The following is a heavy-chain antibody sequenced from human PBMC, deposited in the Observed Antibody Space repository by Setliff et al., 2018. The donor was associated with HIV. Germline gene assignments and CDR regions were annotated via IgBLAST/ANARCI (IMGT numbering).Heavy chain of an antibody. J-gene: IGHJ3*02. D-gene: IGHD3-22*01. CDR1: GAIFTTYG. CDR3: ARGAGFDSSLGAFDI. CDR2: IVPNSGNT. V-gene: IGHV1-8*02. Sequence: ASVKVSCKTSGAIFTTYGLSWLRQAPGQGLEWMGGIVPNSGNTGYAQKFQGRVTMTRDTSISTAYVELSSLRSEDTAVYYCARGAGFDSSLGAFDIWGQGTVVTVS.